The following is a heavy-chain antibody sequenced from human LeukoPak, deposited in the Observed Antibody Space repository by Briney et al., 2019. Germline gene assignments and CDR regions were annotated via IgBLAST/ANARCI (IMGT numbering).Heavy chain of an antibody. CDR1: GFTFSSYA. CDR3: AKDPATDYGDFNWFDP. V-gene: IGHV3-23*01. CDR2: ISGSGGST. D-gene: IGHD4-17*01. J-gene: IGHJ5*02. Sequence: GGSLRLSCAAPGFTFSSYAMSWARQAPGKGLEWVSAISGSGGSTYYADSVKGRFTISRDNSKNTLYLQMNSLRAEDTAVYYCAKDPATDYGDFNWFDPWGQGTLVTVSS.